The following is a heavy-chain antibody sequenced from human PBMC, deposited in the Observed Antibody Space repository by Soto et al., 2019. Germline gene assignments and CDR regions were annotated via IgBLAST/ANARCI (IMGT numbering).Heavy chain of an antibody. CDR3: ARYHRPYYDFWSGYYGLSAFDI. V-gene: IGHV1-18*01. J-gene: IGHJ3*02. CDR1: GYTFTSYG. CDR2: ISTYNGNT. Sequence: ASVKVSCKASGYTFTSYGISWVRQAPGQGLERMGWISTYNGNTNYAQKLQGRVTMTTDTSTSTAYMELRSLRSDDTAVYYCARYHRPYYDFWSGYYGLSAFDIWGQGTMVTVSS. D-gene: IGHD3-3*01.